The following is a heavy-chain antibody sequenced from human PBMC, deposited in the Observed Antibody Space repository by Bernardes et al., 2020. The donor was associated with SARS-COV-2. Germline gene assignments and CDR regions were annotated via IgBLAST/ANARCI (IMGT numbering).Heavy chain of an antibody. CDR2: IIPIFGTA. CDR3: ARDLFGAYGLRYYDSSSTRGYFDY. CDR1: GGTFSSYA. D-gene: IGHD3-22*01. V-gene: IGHV1-69*06. J-gene: IGHJ4*02. Sequence: SVKVSCKASGGTFSSYAISWVRQAPGQGLEWMGGIIPIFGTANYAQKFQGRVTITADKSTSTAYMELSSLRSEDTAVYYCARDLFGAYGLRYYDSSSTRGYFDYWGQGTLVTVSS.